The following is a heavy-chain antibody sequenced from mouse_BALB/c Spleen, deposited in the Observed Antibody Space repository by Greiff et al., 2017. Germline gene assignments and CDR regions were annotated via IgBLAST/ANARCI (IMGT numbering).Heavy chain of an antibody. CDR3: ARKGGYYAMDD. CDR2: INSNGGST. J-gene: IGHJ4*01. CDR1: GFTFCSYY. Sequence: EVKLVESGGGLVKLGGSLKLSCAASGFTFCSYYMSWVRQTPEKRLELVAAINSNGGSTYYPDTVKGRFTISRDNAKNTLYLQMSSLKSEDTALCYCARKGGYYAMDDWGQGTSVTVSS. V-gene: IGHV5-6-2*01.